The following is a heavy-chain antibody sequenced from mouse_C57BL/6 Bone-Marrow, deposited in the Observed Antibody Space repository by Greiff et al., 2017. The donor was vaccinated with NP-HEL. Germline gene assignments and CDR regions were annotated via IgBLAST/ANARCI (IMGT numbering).Heavy chain of an antibody. CDR1: GYTFTEYT. D-gene: IGHD1-1*01. CDR2: FYPGSGSI. V-gene: IGHV1-62-2*01. J-gene: IGHJ3*01. CDR3: ARHEDSGYGSSYPAWFAY. Sequence: VQLQQSGAELVKPGASVKLSCKASGYTFTEYTIHWVKQRSGQGLEWIGWFYPGSGSIKYNEKFKDKATLTADKSSSTVYMELSRLTSEDSAVYFCARHEDSGYGSSYPAWFAYWGQGTLVTVSA.